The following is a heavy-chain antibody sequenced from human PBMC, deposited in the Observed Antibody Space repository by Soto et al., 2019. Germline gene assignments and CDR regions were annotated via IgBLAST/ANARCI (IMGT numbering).Heavy chain of an antibody. CDR2: MSGDGKTI. V-gene: IGHV3-74*01. J-gene: IGHJ5*02. Sequence: GGSLRLPCAASGFTFSNYFMHWVRQVPGEGLVWVSRMSGDGKTISYADSVKGRFTISRDNAKNTLYLQMNSLRVEDTAVYYCARTYVPGIAGFDPWGQGTLVIVSS. D-gene: IGHD1-1*01. CDR3: ARTYVPGIAGFDP. CDR1: GFTFSNYF.